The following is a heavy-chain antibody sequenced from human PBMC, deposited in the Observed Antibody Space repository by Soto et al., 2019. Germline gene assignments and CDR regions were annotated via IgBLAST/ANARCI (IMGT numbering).Heavy chain of an antibody. CDR1: GASVAGGSYY. CDR3: ARDTCSGYDFGL. Sequence: QVQLRESGPGLVKPSQTLSLTCSVSGASVAGGSYYWSWVRQPPGKGLEWIGYIPSRGRPFYNPSLTSRGTISADTSKNQLSLQLTSVTAADTAVYYGARDTCSGYDFGLWGQGTLVTVSS. J-gene: IGHJ5*02. CDR2: IPSRGRP. V-gene: IGHV4-30-4*01. D-gene: IGHD5-12*01.